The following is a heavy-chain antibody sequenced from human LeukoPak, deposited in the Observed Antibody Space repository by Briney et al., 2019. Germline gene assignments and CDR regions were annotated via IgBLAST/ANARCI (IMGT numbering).Heavy chain of an antibody. D-gene: IGHD5-12*01. CDR1: GGPISSYY. CDR2: DYYSGVN. V-gene: IGHV4-59*08. J-gene: IGHJ4*02. CDR3: ARHRGPDIVATHFDY. Sequence: PSDTLSLICTVSGGPISSYYWSWIRHPPRQGQESIRYDYYSGVNSYNPSLKSRDTISVDTSKKKFSLKLYSVTAADTSVYYCARHRGPDIVATHFDYWGQGTLVNGSS.